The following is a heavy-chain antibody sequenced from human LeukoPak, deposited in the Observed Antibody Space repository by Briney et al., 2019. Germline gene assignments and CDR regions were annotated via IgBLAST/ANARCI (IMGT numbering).Heavy chain of an antibody. J-gene: IGHJ4*02. V-gene: IGHV3-21*01. Sequence: GGSLRLSCAASGFTFSSYSMNWVRQAPGKGLEWVSSISSSSSYIYYADSVKGRFTISRDNAKNSLYLQMNSLRAEDTAAYYCARDVQVATIYPLDYWGQGTLVTVSS. D-gene: IGHD5-12*01. CDR2: ISSSSSYI. CDR3: ARDVQVATIYPLDY. CDR1: GFTFSSYS.